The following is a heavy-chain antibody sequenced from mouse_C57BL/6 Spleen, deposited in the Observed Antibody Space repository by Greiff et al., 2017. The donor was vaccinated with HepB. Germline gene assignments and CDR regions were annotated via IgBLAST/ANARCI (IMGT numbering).Heavy chain of an antibody. CDR3: ARRAGTEYFDV. V-gene: IGHV5-17*01. D-gene: IGHD3-3*01. CDR1: GFTFSDYG. J-gene: IGHJ1*03. CDR2: ISSGSSTI. Sequence: EVQLVESGGGLVKPGGSLKLSCAASGFTFSDYGMHWVRQAPEKGLEWVAYISSGSSTIYYADTVKGRVTISRDNAKNTLFLQMTSLRSEDTAMYYCARRAGTEYFDVWGTGTTVTVSS.